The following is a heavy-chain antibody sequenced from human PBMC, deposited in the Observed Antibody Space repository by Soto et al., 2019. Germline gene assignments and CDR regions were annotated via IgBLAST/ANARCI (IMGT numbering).Heavy chain of an antibody. D-gene: IGHD3-9*01. V-gene: IGHV4-31*03. J-gene: IGHJ3*02. CDR2: IYYSGST. Sequence: ARSVRCSGSAGSMSRGGYFVSWIRQDPGKGLEWIGYIYYSGSTYYNPSLKSRVTISVDTSKNQFSLKLSSVTAADTAVYYCARHGNDILTGYPLGAFDIWGQGTMVT. CDR3: ARHGNDILTGYPLGAFDI. CDR1: AGSMSRGGYF.